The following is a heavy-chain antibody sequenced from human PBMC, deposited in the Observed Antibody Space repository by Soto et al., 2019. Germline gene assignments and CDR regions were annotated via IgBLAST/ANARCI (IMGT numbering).Heavy chain of an antibody. CDR3: AKGRTGLLWFGEPPKI. CDR2: ISYDGSNK. CDR1: GFTFSSYG. V-gene: IGHV3-30*18. D-gene: IGHD3-10*01. Sequence: QVQLVESGGGVVQPGRSLRLSCAASGFTFSSYGMHWVRQAPGKGLEWVAVISYDGSNKYYADSVKGRLTISRDNSKNTLYLQMNSLRAEDTAVYYCAKGRTGLLWFGEPPKIWGQGTLVTVSS. J-gene: IGHJ4*02.